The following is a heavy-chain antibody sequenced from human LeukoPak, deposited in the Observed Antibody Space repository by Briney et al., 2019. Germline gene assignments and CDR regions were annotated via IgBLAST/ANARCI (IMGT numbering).Heavy chain of an antibody. Sequence: PGGSLRLSCAASGFTFTSNWMSWVRQAPGKGLEWVANINEDGSYKFHADSVKGRLTISRDNSKNSLYLQMSSLRADDTAVYYCARDATRGGDNDYWGQGTRVIVSS. CDR2: INEDGSYK. CDR3: ARDATRGGDNDY. D-gene: IGHD2-21*02. CDR1: GFTFTSNW. J-gene: IGHJ4*02. V-gene: IGHV3-7*01.